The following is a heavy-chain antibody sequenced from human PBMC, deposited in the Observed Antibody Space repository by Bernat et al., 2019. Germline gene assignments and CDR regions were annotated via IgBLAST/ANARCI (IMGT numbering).Heavy chain of an antibody. J-gene: IGHJ6*03. Sequence: QVQLQQWGAGLLKPSETLSLTCAVYGGSFSGYYWSWIRQPPGKGLEWIGEINHSGSTNYNPSLKSRVTISVDTSKNQFSLKLSSVTAADTAVYYCARGGGFIYYYYMDVWGKGTTVTVSS. CDR1: GGSFSGYY. V-gene: IGHV4-34*01. CDR2: INHSGST. CDR3: ARGGGFIYYYYMDV.